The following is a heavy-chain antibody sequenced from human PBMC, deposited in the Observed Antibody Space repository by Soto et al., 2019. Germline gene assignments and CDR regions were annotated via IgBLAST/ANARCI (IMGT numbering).Heavy chain of an antibody. CDR1: ADSLNRGPYS. CDR2: IYHSGST. CDR3: AKNKYYYDRSSHTDY. Sequence: SETLSLTCSVSADSLNRGPYSYSWFRQPPGKGLEWIGYIYHSGSTYYNPALKSRVTISLDKSKNQLSLKVSSVTAADTALYYCAKNKYYYDRSSHTDYWGQGALVTVSS. D-gene: IGHD3-22*01. V-gene: IGHV4-30-2*01. J-gene: IGHJ4*02.